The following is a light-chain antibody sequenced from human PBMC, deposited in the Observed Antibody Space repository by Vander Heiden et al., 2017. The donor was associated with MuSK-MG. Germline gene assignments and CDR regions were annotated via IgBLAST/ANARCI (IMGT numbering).Light chain of an antibody. CDR2: EAF. J-gene: IGLJ2*01. CDR1: NSDIGAHDY. Sequence: QSALTQPASVSGSPGQSITISCTGTNSDIGAHDYVSWYQQQPGRAPKLLIYEAFYRTSGSSGRFSGSKSVNTASLTISGLQPEDEATYYCASYSLDTTLVFGGGTEVTVL. CDR3: ASYSLDTTLV. V-gene: IGLV2-14*03.